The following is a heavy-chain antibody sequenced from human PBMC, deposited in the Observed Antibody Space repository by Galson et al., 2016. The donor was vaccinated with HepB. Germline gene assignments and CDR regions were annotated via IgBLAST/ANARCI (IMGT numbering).Heavy chain of an antibody. D-gene: IGHD3-3*01. J-gene: IGHJ4*02. CDR1: GYNFTNYY. V-gene: IGHV1-46*01. CDR2: INPSDGST. CDR3: AREEGTIFGVVIIPRFDY. Sequence: SVKVSCKASGYNFTNYYMHWVRTAPGQGLEWMGIINPSDGSTSYAQKFEGRVIMTRDTSTRTVYMELSSLRSEDTAVYYCAREEGTIFGVVIIPRFDYWGQGTLVTVSS.